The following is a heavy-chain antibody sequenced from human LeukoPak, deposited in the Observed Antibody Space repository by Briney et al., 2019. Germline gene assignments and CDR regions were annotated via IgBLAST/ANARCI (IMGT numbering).Heavy chain of an antibody. D-gene: IGHD1-1*01. J-gene: IGHJ4*02. CDR2: IIPILGIA. Sequence: SVKVSCKASGGTLSSYAISWVRQAPGQGLEWMGRIIPILGIANYAQKFQGRVTITADKSTSTAYMELSSLRSEDTAVYYCARDLRAGTTMVDYWGQGTLVTVSS. CDR1: GGTLSSYA. V-gene: IGHV1-69*04. CDR3: ARDLRAGTTMVDY.